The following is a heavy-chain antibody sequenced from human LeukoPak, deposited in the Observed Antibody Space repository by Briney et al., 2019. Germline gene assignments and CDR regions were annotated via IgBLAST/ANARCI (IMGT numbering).Heavy chain of an antibody. CDR1: GFTFSSHD. CDR3: ARERGVYPYYFDY. CDR2: IKQDGSEK. D-gene: IGHD3-10*01. V-gene: IGHV3-7*01. Sequence: GRSLRLSCAASGFTFSSHDMHWVRQAPGKGLEWVANIKQDGSEKYYVDSVKGRFTISRDNAKNSLYLQMNSLRAEDTAVYYCARERGVYPYYFDYWGQGTLVTVSS. J-gene: IGHJ4*02.